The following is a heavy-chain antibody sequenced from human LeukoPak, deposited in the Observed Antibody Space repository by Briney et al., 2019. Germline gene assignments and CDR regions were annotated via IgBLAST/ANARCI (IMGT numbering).Heavy chain of an antibody. CDR3: MLMVYARRGARNY. CDR1: GCTFTGYY. J-gene: IGHJ4*02. V-gene: IGHV1-2*02. Sequence: GASVKVSCKASGCTFTGYYMHWVRQAPGQGLEWMGWINPNSGGTNYAQKFQGRVTMTRDTSISTAYMELSRLRSDDTAVYYCMLMVYARRGARNYWGQGTLVTVSS. D-gene: IGHD2-8*01. CDR2: INPNSGGT.